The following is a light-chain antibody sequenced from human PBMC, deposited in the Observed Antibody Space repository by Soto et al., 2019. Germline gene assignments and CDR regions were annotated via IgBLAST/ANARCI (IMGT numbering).Light chain of an antibody. Sequence: DIQMTQSPSSLSASVGDRVTITCRASQGISNYLAWYQQKPGKVPKLLICAASTLQSGVPSRFSGSGSGTDFTRTISSLQPEDVATYYCQMYYSAPWTVGQGTKLEIK. J-gene: IGKJ1*01. CDR3: QMYYSAPWT. V-gene: IGKV1-27*01. CDR2: AAS. CDR1: QGISNY.